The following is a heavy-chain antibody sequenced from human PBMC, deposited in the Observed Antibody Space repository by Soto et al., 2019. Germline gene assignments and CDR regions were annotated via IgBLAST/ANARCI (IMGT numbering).Heavy chain of an antibody. D-gene: IGHD2-8*02. CDR1: GYSVTSYW. Sequence: GESLNISCKGSGYSVTSYWISCVRQMPGKGLEWMGIIYPGDSDTRYSPSFQGQVTISVDKSITTAYPQWSSLKASDTAMYYCARGYCTATICDPWFDPWGQGTLVTVSS. J-gene: IGHJ5*02. CDR2: IYPGDSDT. V-gene: IGHV5-51*01. CDR3: ARGYCTATICDPWFDP.